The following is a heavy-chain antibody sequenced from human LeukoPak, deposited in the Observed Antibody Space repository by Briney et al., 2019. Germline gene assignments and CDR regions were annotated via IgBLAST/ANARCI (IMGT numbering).Heavy chain of an antibody. J-gene: IGHJ3*01. V-gene: IGHV3-66*01. CDR2: IYPSGKT. CDR1: GITVDIYY. CDR3: ARGVSHDSSPYLDSFDV. Sequence: GGSLRLSCEASGITVDIYYMTWVRQAPRKGQEWVSLIYPSGKTLYADSVKDRFTISRDSSKNTVYLHMNSLRAGDTAVYYCARGVSHDSSPYLDSFDVWGQGTMLTVAS. D-gene: IGHD3-22*01.